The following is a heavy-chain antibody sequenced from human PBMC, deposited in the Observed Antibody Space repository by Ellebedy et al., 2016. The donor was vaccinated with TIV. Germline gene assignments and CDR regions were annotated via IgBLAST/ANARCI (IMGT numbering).Heavy chain of an antibody. V-gene: IGHV4-39*07. CDR2: IYYTGST. Sequence: SETLSLTCTVSGGSISISSYYWGWIRQPPGKGLEWIGSIYYTGSTYYNPSLKSRVTISVDTSKNQFSLKLSSVTAADTAVYYCARSYGSGSRNLDYWGQGTLVTVSS. CDR3: ARSYGSGSRNLDY. CDR1: GGSISISSYY. D-gene: IGHD3-10*01. J-gene: IGHJ4*02.